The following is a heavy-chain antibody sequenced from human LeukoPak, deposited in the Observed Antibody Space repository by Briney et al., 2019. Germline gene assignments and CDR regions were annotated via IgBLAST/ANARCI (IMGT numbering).Heavy chain of an antibody. CDR3: ARTTEGGYTYDYFYYYYMDV. CDR2: IYYSGTT. V-gene: IGHV4-61*10. Sequence: SETLSLTCTVSGGSISSGSYYWSWLRQPAGKGLEWIGYIYYSGTTNYNPSLKSRVTISVDTSKNPFSLKLSSVTAADTAVYYCARTTEGGYTYDYFYYYYMDVWGKGTTVTISS. J-gene: IGHJ6*03. CDR1: GGSISSGSYY. D-gene: IGHD5-18*01.